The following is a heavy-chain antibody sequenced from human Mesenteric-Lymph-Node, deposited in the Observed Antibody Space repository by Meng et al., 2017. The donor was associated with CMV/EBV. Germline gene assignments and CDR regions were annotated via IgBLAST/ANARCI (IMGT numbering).Heavy chain of an antibody. CDR1: GGSISSGDYS. CDR3: ARVRGHHYVGGSFDS. V-gene: IGHV4-30-4*02. Sequence: SETLSLTCTVSGGSISSGDYSWSWIRQAPGKGLEWIGYILYRGETYYSPSLRSRITMSWDTSRNQFSLKLTSLTAADTAVYYCARVRGHHYVGGSFDSWGRGTLVTVSS. J-gene: IGHJ4*02. D-gene: IGHD3-10*01. CDR2: ILYRGET.